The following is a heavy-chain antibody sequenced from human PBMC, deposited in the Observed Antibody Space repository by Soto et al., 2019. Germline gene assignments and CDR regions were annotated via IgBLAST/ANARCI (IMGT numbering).Heavy chain of an antibody. CDR2: ISSRGSSI. CDR3: ARGYYDFWSGYYISPYGMDV. Sequence: GGSLRLSCAVSGFTFIDYYMSWSRQAPGKGLEWVSYISSRGSSIYYADSVKGRFTISRDNAKNSLYLQMNGLRAEDTAVYYCARGYYDFWSGYYISPYGMDVWGQGTTVTVSS. V-gene: IGHV3-11*01. D-gene: IGHD3-3*01. J-gene: IGHJ6*02. CDR1: GFTFIDYY.